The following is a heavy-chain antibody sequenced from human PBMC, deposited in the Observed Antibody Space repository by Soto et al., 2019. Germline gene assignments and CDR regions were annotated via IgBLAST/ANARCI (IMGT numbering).Heavy chain of an antibody. Sequence: ASVKVSCKASGYTSTNYAFTWVRQAPGQGLEWMGWISAYNGNTDYARKLQGRVTMTRDTSTSTAYMELRTLTSDDSAVYYCATEGSRSGRPRPHTYLDYWRQGTLVTVSS. J-gene: IGHJ4*02. CDR1: GYTSTNYA. V-gene: IGHV1-18*04. CDR2: ISAYNGNT. CDR3: ATEGSRSGRPRPHTYLDY. D-gene: IGHD2-15*01.